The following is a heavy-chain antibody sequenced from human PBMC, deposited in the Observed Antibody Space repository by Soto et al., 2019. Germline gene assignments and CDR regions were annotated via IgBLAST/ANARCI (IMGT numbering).Heavy chain of an antibody. J-gene: IGHJ5*02. V-gene: IGHV3-30-3*01. Sequence: QVQLVESGGGVVQPGRSLRLSCAASGFIFSSYSMNWVRQAPGKGLEWVAFISYDGSNKNYAEFVKGRFTISRDNSKNTLYLQMNSLRTEDTAVYYCARLDIVGPIGPRDPWGQGDLVSVSS. D-gene: IGHD1-26*01. CDR1: GFIFSSYS. CDR2: ISYDGSNK. CDR3: ARLDIVGPIGPRDP.